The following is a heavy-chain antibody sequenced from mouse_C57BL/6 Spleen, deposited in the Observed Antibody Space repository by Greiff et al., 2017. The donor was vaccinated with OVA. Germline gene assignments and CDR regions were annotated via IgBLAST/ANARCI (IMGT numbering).Heavy chain of an antibody. V-gene: IGHV1-81*01. CDR1: GYTFTSYG. D-gene: IGHD2-10*02. Sequence: VQLQESGAELARPGASVKLSCKASGYTFTSYGISWVKQRTGQGLEWIGEIYPRSGNTYYNEKFKGKATLTADKSSSTAYMELRSLTSEDSAVYFCARSHSIYAMDYWGQGTSVTVSS. CDR3: ARSHSIYAMDY. CDR2: IYPRSGNT. J-gene: IGHJ4*01.